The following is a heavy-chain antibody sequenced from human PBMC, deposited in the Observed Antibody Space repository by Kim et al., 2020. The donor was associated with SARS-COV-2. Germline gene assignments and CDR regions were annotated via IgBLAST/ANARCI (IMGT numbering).Heavy chain of an antibody. CDR1: GYTFTGYY. V-gene: IGHV1-2*06. CDR2: INPNSGGT. Sequence: ASVKVSCKASGYTFTGYYMHWVRQAPGQGLEWMGRINPNSGGTNYAQKFQGRVTMTRDTSISTAYMELSRLRSDDTAVYYCARALVVVPAAMPFWGQGTLVTVSS. CDR3: ARALVVVPAAMPF. J-gene: IGHJ4*02. D-gene: IGHD2-2*01.